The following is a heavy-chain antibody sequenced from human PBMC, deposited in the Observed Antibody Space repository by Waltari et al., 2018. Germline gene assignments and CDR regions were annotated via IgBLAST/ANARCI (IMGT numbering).Heavy chain of an antibody. J-gene: IGHJ6*02. CDR1: GVTLSSSG. CDR2: ISYDGSNK. CDR3: ARISTNTMIRRPDYYGMDV. D-gene: IGHD3-16*01. V-gene: IGHV3-30*03. Sequence: QVQLVESGGGVVQPGRSLRLPCAAPGVTLSSSGMHLVRPAPGKGLEWVAVISYDGSNKYYADSVKGRFTISRDNSKNTLYLQMNSLRAEDTAVYYCARISTNTMIRRPDYYGMDVWGQGTTVIVSS.